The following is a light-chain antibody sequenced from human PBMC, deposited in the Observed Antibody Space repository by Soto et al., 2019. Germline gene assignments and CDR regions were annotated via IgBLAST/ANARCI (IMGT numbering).Light chain of an antibody. V-gene: IGKV1-5*03. CDR1: QSISSW. Sequence: DIQMTRSASTRSASVGDRVAITCRASQSISSWLAWYQQKPGKAPKLLIYKASSLESGVPSRFSGSGSGTEFTLTISRLQPDDFATYYCQQYNSYPLTFGGGTKVDI. J-gene: IGKJ4*01. CDR3: QQYNSYPLT. CDR2: KAS.